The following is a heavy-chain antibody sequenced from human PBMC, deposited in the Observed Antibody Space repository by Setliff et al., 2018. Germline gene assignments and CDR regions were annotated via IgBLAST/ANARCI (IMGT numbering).Heavy chain of an antibody. Sequence: ASVKVSCKASGYTFTGYYMHWVRQAPGQGLEWMGIIDPSGDYKNYAQKFQGRVTMTRDTSTTTVYMELKNLGSDDTAVYFCARGRGADIVVTIPGDYWGQGTQVTVSS. J-gene: IGHJ4*02. V-gene: IGHV1-46*01. CDR3: ARGRGADIVVTIPGDY. CDR2: IDPSGDYK. CDR1: GYTFTGYY. D-gene: IGHD2-15*01.